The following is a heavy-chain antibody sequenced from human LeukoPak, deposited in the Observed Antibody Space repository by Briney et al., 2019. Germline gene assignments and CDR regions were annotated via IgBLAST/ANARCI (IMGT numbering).Heavy chain of an antibody. Sequence: AGGSLRLSCEASGFIFGNHVMSWVRQAPAKGLEWVSLITWEGDSTYYADSVKGRFTISRDNSKNYLYLQMNSLRAEDTALYYCAKGTSSWHEFDSWGQGTLVTVSS. CDR2: ITWEGDST. CDR1: GFIFGNHV. V-gene: IGHV3-43D*03. CDR3: AKGTSSWHEFDS. D-gene: IGHD6-13*01. J-gene: IGHJ4*02.